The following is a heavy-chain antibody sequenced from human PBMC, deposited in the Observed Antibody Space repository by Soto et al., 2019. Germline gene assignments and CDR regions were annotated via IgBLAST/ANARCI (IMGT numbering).Heavy chain of an antibody. CDR3: TRLAYGSGSYYGSYYYYYMDV. V-gene: IGHV3-73*01. J-gene: IGHJ6*03. Sequence: GGSLRLSCAASGFTFSGSAMHWVRQASGKGLEWVGRIRSKANSYATAYAASVKGRFTISRDDSKNTAYLQMNSLKTEDTAVYYCTRLAYGSGSYYGSYYYYYMDVWGKGTTVTVSS. CDR1: GFTFSGSA. D-gene: IGHD3-10*01. CDR2: IRSKANSYAT.